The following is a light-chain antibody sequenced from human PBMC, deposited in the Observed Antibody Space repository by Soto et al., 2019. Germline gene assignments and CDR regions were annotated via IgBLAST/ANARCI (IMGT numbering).Light chain of an antibody. V-gene: IGLV2-11*01. CDR1: SSDVGGYNS. J-gene: IGLJ1*01. CDR3: AAWDDSLSGYV. Sequence: QSALTQPRSVSGSPGQSVTISCTGTSSDVGGYNSVSWYQHHPGKAPKLMIYDVRKRPSGVPDRFSGSKSGTSASLAISGLQAEDEADYYCAAWDDSLSGYVFGTGTKVTVL. CDR2: DVR.